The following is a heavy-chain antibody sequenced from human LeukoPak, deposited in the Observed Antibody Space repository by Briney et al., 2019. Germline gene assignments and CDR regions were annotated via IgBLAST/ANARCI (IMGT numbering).Heavy chain of an antibody. J-gene: IGHJ4*02. CDR2: ISGSGGST. CDR3: VSGGVVLRNGYFDF. CDR1: GFTFSSYA. Sequence: PGGSLRLSCAASGFTFSSYAMSWVRQAPGKGLEWVSVISGSGGSTYYADSVKGRFTISRDNSKNTLYLQMNSLRAEDTAVYYCVSGGVVLRNGYFDFWGQGTLVTVSS. D-gene: IGHD2-15*01. V-gene: IGHV3-23*01.